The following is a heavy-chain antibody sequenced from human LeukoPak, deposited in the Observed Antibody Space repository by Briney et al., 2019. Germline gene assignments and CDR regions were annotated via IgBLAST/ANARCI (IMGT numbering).Heavy chain of an antibody. D-gene: IGHD6-13*01. J-gene: IGHJ2*01. CDR1: GLSVSSNF. Sequence: GGSLRLSCAATGLSVSSNFMSWVRQAPGKGPEWVSVIRESGGSTAYADSVTGRFTISRDNSKKTLYLQMNSLRAEDTAVYYCALHRGYHNGDVVGYFDLWGRGSLVIVSS. V-gene: IGHV3-23*01. CDR3: ALHRGYHNGDVVGYFDL. CDR2: IRESGGST.